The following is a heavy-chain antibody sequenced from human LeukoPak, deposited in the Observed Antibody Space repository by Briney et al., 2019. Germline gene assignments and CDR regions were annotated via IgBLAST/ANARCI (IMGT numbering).Heavy chain of an antibody. CDR2: IYTSGST. D-gene: IGHD6-19*01. CDR1: GGSISSYY. Sequence: SETLSLTCTVSGGSISSYYWSWIRQPPGKGLEWIGYIYTSGSTNYNPSLKSRVTISVDTSKNQFSLKLSSVTAADTAVYYCARVYSSGWHVRSNYYYMDVWGKGTTVTVSS. J-gene: IGHJ6*03. CDR3: ARVYSSGWHVRSNYYYMDV. V-gene: IGHV4-4*09.